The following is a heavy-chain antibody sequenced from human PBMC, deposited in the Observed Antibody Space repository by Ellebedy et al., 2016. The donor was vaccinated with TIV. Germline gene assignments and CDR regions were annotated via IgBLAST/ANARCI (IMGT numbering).Heavy chain of an antibody. CDR3: AKGSDYYDSSGYSTDFGY. V-gene: IGHV3-23*01. Sequence: PGGSLRLSCAASGFTFSSYAMSWVRQAPGKGLEWVSAISGSGGSTYYADSVKGRFTISRDSSKNTLYLQMNSLRAEDTAVYYCAKGSDYYDSSGYSTDFGYWGQGTLVTVSS. D-gene: IGHD3-22*01. J-gene: IGHJ4*02. CDR1: GFTFSSYA. CDR2: ISGSGGST.